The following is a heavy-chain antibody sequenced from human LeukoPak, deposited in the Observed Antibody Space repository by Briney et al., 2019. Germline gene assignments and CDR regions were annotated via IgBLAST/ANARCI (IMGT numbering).Heavy chain of an antibody. V-gene: IGHV4-4*07. CDR1: GGSISSYY. CDR2: IYTSGST. CDR3: VRREATLSGFDY. J-gene: IGHJ4*02. D-gene: IGHD5-12*01. Sequence: SETLSLTCTVSGGSISSYYWSWIRQPAGKGLEWIGRIYTSGSTNYNPSLKSRVTISVDTSKNQFSLKLSSVTAADTAVYYCVRREATLSGFDYWGQGTLVTVSS.